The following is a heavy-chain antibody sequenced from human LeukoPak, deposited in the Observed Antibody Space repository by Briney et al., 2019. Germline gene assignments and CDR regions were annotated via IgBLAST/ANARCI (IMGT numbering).Heavy chain of an antibody. CDR3: ARGSMVRGVIVRGFYYYYYMDV. CDR1: VVSMNGYY. CDR2: VDSSGNT. D-gene: IGHD3-10*01. V-gene: IGHV4-4*07. Sequence: PSETLSLTCSVSVVSMNGYYWSWLRQSAGNRLEWIGHVDSSGNTNYNPSLESRVTMSVDTSKNQFSLKLSSVTAADTAVYYCARGSMVRGVIVRGFYYYYYMDVWGKGTTVTVSS. J-gene: IGHJ6*03.